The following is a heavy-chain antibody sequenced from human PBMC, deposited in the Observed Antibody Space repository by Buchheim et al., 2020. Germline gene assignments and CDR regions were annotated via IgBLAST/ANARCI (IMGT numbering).Heavy chain of an antibody. J-gene: IGHJ4*02. Sequence: EVQLVESGGGLVKPGGSLRLSCAASGFTFSSYSMNWVRQAPGTGLEWVSSISSSSSYKYYADSVKGRFPISRDNAQNSLYLQMNSLRAEDTAVYYCARGVAGMSPEFDYWGQGTL. D-gene: IGHD6-19*01. V-gene: IGHV3-21*01. CDR1: GFTFSSYS. CDR2: ISSSSSYK. CDR3: ARGVAGMSPEFDY.